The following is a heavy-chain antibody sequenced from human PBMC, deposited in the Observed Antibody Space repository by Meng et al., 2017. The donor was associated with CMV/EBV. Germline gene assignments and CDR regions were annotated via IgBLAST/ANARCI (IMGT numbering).Heavy chain of an antibody. J-gene: IGHJ5*02. V-gene: IGHV4-39*01. CDR1: GGSISSSSYY. Sequence: SETLSLTCTVSGGSISSSSYYWGWIRQTPGKGLEWIGSIYYSGSTYYNPSLKSRVIISVDTSKNQFSLKLSSVTAADTAVYYCARGLAARRFDPWGQGTLVTVSS. D-gene: IGHD6-6*01. CDR2: IYYSGST. CDR3: ARGLAARRFDP.